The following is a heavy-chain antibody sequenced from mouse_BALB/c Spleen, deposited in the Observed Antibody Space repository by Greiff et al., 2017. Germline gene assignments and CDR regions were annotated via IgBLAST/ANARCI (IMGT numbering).Heavy chain of an antibody. CDR3: ARLITTVVAPYAMDY. CDR2: INPSTGYT. J-gene: IGHJ4*01. Sequence: VKLQESGAELAKPGASVKMSCKASGYTFTSYWMHWVKQRPGQGLEWIGYINPSTGYTEYNQKFKDKATLTADKSSSTAYMQLSSLTSEDSAVYYCARLITTVVAPYAMDYWGQGTSVTVSS. CDR1: GYTFTSYW. D-gene: IGHD1-1*01. V-gene: IGHV1-7*01.